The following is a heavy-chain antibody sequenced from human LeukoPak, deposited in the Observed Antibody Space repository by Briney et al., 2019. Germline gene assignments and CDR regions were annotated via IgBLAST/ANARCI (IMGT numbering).Heavy chain of an antibody. J-gene: IGHJ5*02. Sequence: GASVKVSCKASGYTFTSYGISWVRQAPGQGLEWMGWISAYNGNTNYAQKLQGRVTMTTDTSTSTAYMELRSLRSDDTAVYCCARSPGSRPPYNWFDPWGQGTLVTVSS. D-gene: IGHD3-10*01. CDR3: ARSPGSRPPYNWFDP. CDR1: GYTFTSYG. V-gene: IGHV1-18*01. CDR2: ISAYNGNT.